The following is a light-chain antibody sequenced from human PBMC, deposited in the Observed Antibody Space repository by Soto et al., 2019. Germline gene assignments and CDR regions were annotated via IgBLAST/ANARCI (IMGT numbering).Light chain of an antibody. J-gene: IGLJ2*01. V-gene: IGLV3-21*04. Sequence: SYELTQPPSVSVAPGKTARITCGGNNIGSKSVHGYQQKPGQAPVLVIYYDSDRPSGLPERFSVSNSGNTATLTISRVEDGDEADSYWQVWDSSILFGGGTKLTVL. CDR2: YDS. CDR3: QVWDSSIL. CDR1: NIGSKS.